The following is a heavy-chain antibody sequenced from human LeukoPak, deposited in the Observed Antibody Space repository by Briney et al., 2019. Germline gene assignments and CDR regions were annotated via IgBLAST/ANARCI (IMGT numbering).Heavy chain of an antibody. D-gene: IGHD3-22*01. J-gene: IGHJ4*02. CDR3: TRRYYFDSSGFYQDDY. CDR1: GFTFSDSA. Sequence: GGSLRLSCVASGFTFSDSAMHWVRHASGKGLEWVGRIRSKANSYATSYAASVKGRFTISRDDSKNTAYLQMNSLKTEDTAVYRCTRRYYFDSSGFYQDDYWGQGTLVTVSS. V-gene: IGHV3-73*01. CDR2: IRSKANSYAT.